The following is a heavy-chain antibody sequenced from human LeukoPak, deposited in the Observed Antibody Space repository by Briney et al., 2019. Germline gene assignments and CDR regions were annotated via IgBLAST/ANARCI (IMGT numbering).Heavy chain of an antibody. Sequence: SETLSLTCTVSGGSISSYYWSWIRQPPGKGLEWIGYIYYSGSTYYNPSLKSRVTISVDTSKNQFSLKLSSVTAADTAVYYCARDKWDIVATRFFDYWGQGTLVTVSS. J-gene: IGHJ4*02. CDR3: ARDKWDIVATRFFDY. CDR1: GGSISSYY. D-gene: IGHD5-12*01. CDR2: IYYSGST. V-gene: IGHV4-30-4*08.